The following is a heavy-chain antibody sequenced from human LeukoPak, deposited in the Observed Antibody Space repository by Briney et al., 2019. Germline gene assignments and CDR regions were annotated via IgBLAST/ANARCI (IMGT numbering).Heavy chain of an antibody. J-gene: IGHJ4*02. D-gene: IGHD1-1*01. CDR2: ISWNSGSI. V-gene: IGHV3-9*01. Sequence: GGSPRLSCAASGFTFDDYAMHWVRQAPGKGLEWVSGISWNSGSIGYADSVKGRFTISRDNAKNSLYLQMNSLRAEDTAVYYCARGYRPTDYWGQGTLVTVSS. CDR1: GFTFDDYA. CDR3: ARGYRPTDY.